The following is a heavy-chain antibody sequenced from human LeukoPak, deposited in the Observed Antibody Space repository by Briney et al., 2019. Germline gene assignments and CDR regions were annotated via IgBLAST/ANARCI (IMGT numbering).Heavy chain of an antibody. V-gene: IGHV3-33*03. J-gene: IGHJ5*01. Sequence: PGGSLRLSCAASGFTFSSYGMHWVRQAPGKGLEWVAVIWYDGSNKYYADSVKGRFTISRDISKNTIYLQMHGLSAEDTAVYYCAKAGHSNLVRGCWFDSWGQGTLLTVFS. CDR2: IWYDGSNK. CDR3: AKAGHSNLVRGCWFDS. CDR1: GFTFSSYG. D-gene: IGHD3-10*01.